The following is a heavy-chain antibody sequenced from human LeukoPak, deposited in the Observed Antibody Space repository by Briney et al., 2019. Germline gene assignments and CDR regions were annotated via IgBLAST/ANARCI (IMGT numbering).Heavy chain of an antibody. CDR3: AKDKRTIGSSLDY. V-gene: IGHV3-23*01. CDR1: GFTFSSYA. CDR2: ISSSGSLT. J-gene: IGHJ4*02. Sequence: PGGSLRLSCAASGFTFSSYAMSWVRQAPGQGLEWVSGISSSGSLTYYADSVEGRFTISRDNSKNTLYLQMNSLRAEDTAIYYCAKDKRTIGSSLDYWGQGSLVTVSS. D-gene: IGHD6-6*01.